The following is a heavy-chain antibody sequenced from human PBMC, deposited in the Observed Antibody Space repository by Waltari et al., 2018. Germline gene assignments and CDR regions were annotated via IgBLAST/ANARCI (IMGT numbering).Heavy chain of an antibody. CDR2: IYYSGST. Sequence: QLQLQESGPGLVKPSETLSLTCTVSGGSISSSSYYWGWLRQPPGKGLEWIGSIYYSGSTYYNPSLKSRVTISVDTSKNQFSLKLSSVTAADTAVYYCARSHSSGGTGGAFDIWGQGTMVTVSS. V-gene: IGHV4-39*01. CDR3: ARSHSSGGTGGAFDI. D-gene: IGHD6-19*01. J-gene: IGHJ3*02. CDR1: GGSISSSSYY.